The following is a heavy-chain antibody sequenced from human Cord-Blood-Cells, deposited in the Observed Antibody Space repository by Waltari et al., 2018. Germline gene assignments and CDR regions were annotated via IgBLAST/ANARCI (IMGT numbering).Heavy chain of an antibody. Sequence: QVQLVQSGAEVKKPGASVKVSCKASGYTFTSYAMHWVRQAPGQRLEWMGWINAGNGNTKYSQKFQGRVTITRDTSASTAYMELSSLRSEDTAVYYCARDTTGLTGDPGGFDYWGQGTLVTVSS. CDR1: GYTFTSYA. CDR2: INAGNGNT. CDR3: ARDTTGLTGDPGGFDY. D-gene: IGHD7-27*01. V-gene: IGHV1-3*01. J-gene: IGHJ4*02.